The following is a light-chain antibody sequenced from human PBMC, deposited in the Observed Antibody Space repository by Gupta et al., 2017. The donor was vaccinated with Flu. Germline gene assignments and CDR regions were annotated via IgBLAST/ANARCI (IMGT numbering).Light chain of an antibody. CDR2: GTS. CDR1: ASVKRNH. CDR3: HHYGTSPYT. J-gene: IGKJ2*01. V-gene: IGKV3-20*01. Sequence: GTLSLSPGESVTRSCRAGASVKRNHLAWYQQKPGQAPRLLMYGTSNRAPGIPDRFSGGGSGTDFTLTINRLEPEESALFYCHHYGTSPYTFGQGTKQEIK.